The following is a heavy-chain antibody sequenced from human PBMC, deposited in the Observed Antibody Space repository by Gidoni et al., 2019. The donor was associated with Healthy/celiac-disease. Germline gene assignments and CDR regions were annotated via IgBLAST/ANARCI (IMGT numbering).Heavy chain of an antibody. V-gene: IGHV3-30*04. CDR1: GFTFRSYA. J-gene: IGHJ4*02. CDR3: ARDPGVLGELSTSHFDY. D-gene: IGHD3-16*02. Sequence: QVQLVESGGGVVQPGRSLRLSCAASGFTFRSYAMHWVRQAPGKGLEWVAVISYDGSNKYYADSVKGRFTISRDNSKNTLYLQMNSLRAEDTAVYYCARDPGVLGELSTSHFDYWGQGTLVTVSS. CDR2: ISYDGSNK.